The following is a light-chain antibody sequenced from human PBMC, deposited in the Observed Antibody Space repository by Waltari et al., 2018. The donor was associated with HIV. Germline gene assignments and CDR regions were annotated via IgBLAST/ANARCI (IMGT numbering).Light chain of an antibody. CDR1: QSVRRH. V-gene: IGKV3-15*01. CDR3: QQYNEWPPWT. Sequence: ETVMTQSPATLSVSPGERATLSCRASQSVRRHLAWYQQKPGQAPTRLIYGASTSATGTPARFSGSGSGTECTLTISSLQSEDLAVYYCQQYNEWPPWTFGQGTKVEIK. J-gene: IGKJ1*01. CDR2: GAS.